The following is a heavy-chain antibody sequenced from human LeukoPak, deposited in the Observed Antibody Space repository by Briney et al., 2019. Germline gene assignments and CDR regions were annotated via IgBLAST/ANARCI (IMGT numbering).Heavy chain of an antibody. CDR2: FDPEDGET. Sequence: GASVKVSCKVSGYTLTELSMHWVRQAPGKGLEWMGGFDPEDGETIYAQKFQGRVTMTEDTSTDTAYMELSSLRSEDTAVYYCATDSLGYCSSTSCRNFDYWGQGTLVTVSS. CDR1: GYTLTELS. D-gene: IGHD2-2*01. V-gene: IGHV1-24*01. CDR3: ATDSLGYCSSTSCRNFDY. J-gene: IGHJ4*02.